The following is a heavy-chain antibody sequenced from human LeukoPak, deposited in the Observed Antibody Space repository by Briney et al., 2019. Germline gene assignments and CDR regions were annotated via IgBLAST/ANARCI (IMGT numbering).Heavy chain of an antibody. CDR1: GYSFTSYW. J-gene: IGHJ6*02. V-gene: IGHV5-10-1*01. CDR2: IDPSDSYA. CDR3: ARLNVGVIHYYYGMDV. Sequence: GESLRISCKVSGYSFTSYWISWVRQMPGKGLGWMGRIDPSDSYANYSPSFQGHVTSSADKSISTAYLQWSSLKASDTAMYYCARLNVGVIHYYYGMDVWGQGTTVTVSS. D-gene: IGHD3-10*01.